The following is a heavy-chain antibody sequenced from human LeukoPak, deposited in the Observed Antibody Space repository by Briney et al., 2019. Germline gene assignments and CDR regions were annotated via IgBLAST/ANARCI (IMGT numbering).Heavy chain of an antibody. CDR2: ISSSSSTI. D-gene: IGHD3-22*01. CDR3: ARAPYYYDSSGYYLVGYYFDY. V-gene: IGHV3-48*04. Sequence: PGGSLRLSCAASGFTFSSYSMNWVRQAPGKGLEWVSYISSSSSTIYYADSVKGRFTISRDNAKNSLYLQMNSLRAEDTAVYYCARAPYYYDSSGYYLVGYYFDYWGQGTLVTVSS. J-gene: IGHJ4*02. CDR1: GFTFSSYS.